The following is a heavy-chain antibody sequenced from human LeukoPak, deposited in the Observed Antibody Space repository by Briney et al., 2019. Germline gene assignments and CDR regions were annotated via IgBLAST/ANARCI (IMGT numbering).Heavy chain of an antibody. CDR1: GFTFSSYD. CDR3: AKLHDSSGYTYFDY. J-gene: IGHJ4*02. Sequence: PGGSLRLSCEVSGFTFSSYDMSWVRQAPGKGLEWVSVIYSGGGGYYADSVKGRFTISRDNSKNTLYLQMNSLRAEDTAVYYCAKLHDSSGYTYFDYWGQGTLVTVSS. D-gene: IGHD3-22*01. CDR2: IYSGGGG. V-gene: IGHV3-66*01.